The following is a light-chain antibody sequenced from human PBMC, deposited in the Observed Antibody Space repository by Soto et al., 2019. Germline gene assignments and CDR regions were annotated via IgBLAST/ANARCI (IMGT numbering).Light chain of an antibody. CDR2: DVS. V-gene: IGLV2-14*01. CDR3: CSSTTSSTRQKV. J-gene: IGLJ1*01. CDR1: SSDVGGYNY. Sequence: QSALTQPASVSGSPGQSITISCTGTSSDVGGYNYVSWYQQHPGKAPKFMIYDVSNRPSGVSNRFSGSKSGNTTSLTISGLQPDDEADYYCCSSTTSSTRQKVFGTGTKLTVL.